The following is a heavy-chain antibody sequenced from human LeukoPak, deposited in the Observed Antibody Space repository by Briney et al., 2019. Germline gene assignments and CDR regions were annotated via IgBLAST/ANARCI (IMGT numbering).Heavy chain of an antibody. Sequence: GGSLRLPCAASGFTFSTYAMSWVRQAPGKGLEWVSGISGSGGRRYYADSVKGRFTISRDNSKNTLYLQMNSLRAEDTAVYYCASCGGDCYTFDYWGQGTLATVSS. J-gene: IGHJ4*02. D-gene: IGHD2-21*01. CDR1: GFTFSTYA. V-gene: IGHV3-23*01. CDR2: ISGSGGRR. CDR3: ASCGGDCYTFDY.